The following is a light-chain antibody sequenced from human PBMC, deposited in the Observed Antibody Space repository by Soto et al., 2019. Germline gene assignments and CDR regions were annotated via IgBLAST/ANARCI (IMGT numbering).Light chain of an antibody. CDR3: QQRTNWPLT. CDR1: QGIARY. V-gene: IGKV3-11*01. Sequence: EIVLTQSPGTLSLSPGESATLSCRASQGIARYFAWFHQKPGQAPRRLLYDASTRATGIPARFSGSGSGTDFTLTISSLVPEDFAVYYCQQRTNWPLTVGPGTKVEIK. J-gene: IGKJ3*01. CDR2: DAS.